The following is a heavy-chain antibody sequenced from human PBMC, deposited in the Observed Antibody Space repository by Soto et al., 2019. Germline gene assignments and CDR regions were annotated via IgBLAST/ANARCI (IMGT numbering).Heavy chain of an antibody. CDR1: GYTYTGYY. CDR2: INPNSGGT. Sequence: ASVKVPCKASGYTYTGYYMHWVRQAPGQGLEWMGRINPNSGGTNYAQKFQGWVTMTRDTSISTAYMELSRLRSDDTAVYYCARTRDDFWSGSPTYYFDYWGQGTLVTVSS. D-gene: IGHD3-3*01. V-gene: IGHV1-2*04. J-gene: IGHJ4*02. CDR3: ARTRDDFWSGSPTYYFDY.